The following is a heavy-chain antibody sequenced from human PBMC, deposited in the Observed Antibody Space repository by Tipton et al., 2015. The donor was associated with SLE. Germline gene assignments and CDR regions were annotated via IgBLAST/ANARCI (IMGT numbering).Heavy chain of an antibody. CDR3: AKGRYGGTLIDF. J-gene: IGHJ4*02. D-gene: IGHD1-26*01. V-gene: IGHV3-23*01. CDR1: GFTFSSYA. CDR2: LTGNGVDK. Sequence: SLRLSCAASGFTFSSYAMGWVRQAPGKGLEWVSSLTGNGVDKYYADSVKGRLTISRGNSKNTLFVQMNSLRVEDTAVYYCAKGRYGGTLIDFWGQGTLVTVSS.